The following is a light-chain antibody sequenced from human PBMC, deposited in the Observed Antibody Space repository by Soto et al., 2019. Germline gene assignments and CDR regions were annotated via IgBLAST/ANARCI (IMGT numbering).Light chain of an antibody. V-gene: IGKV3-20*01. J-gene: IGKJ1*01. CDR2: GAS. Sequence: EIVLTQSPGSLSLSPGERATLSCRASQSVSSSFFAWYQQKPGQAPRLLIYGASSRATCIPDRFSGSGSGTDFTLTISRLEPDDFAVYYCQQYASSVTFGQGTKVEIK. CDR3: QQYASSVT. CDR1: QSVSSSF.